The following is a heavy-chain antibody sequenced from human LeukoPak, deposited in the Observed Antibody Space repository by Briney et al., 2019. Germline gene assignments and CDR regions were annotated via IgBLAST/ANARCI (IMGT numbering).Heavy chain of an antibody. V-gene: IGHV3-30*02. CDR1: GFTFSSYG. D-gene: IGHD1-26*01. CDR2: IRYDGSNK. CDR3: AKADLGATHPLLFDY. Sequence: PGGSLRLSCAASGFTFSSYGMHWVRQAPGKGREWVAFIRYDGSNKYYADSVKGRFTISRDNSKNTLYLQMNSLRAEDTAVYYCAKADLGATHPLLFDYWAREPWSPSP. J-gene: IGHJ4*02.